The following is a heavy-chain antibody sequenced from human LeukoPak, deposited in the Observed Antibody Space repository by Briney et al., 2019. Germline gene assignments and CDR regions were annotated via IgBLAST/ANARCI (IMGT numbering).Heavy chain of an antibody. CDR2: TTGSGDSA. J-gene: IGHJ4*02. CDR1: GFTFSTYA. Sequence: PGGSLRLSCAASGFTFSTYAMSSVRQAPGKGLQCVSGTTGSGDSAYSEDSVKGRFFVSRDNSKNTLYLQMNSLRPEDTALYYCAKGRHSRSYNELDYWGQGTLVAVSS. V-gene: IGHV3-23*01. CDR3: AKGRHSRSYNELDY. D-gene: IGHD3-10*01.